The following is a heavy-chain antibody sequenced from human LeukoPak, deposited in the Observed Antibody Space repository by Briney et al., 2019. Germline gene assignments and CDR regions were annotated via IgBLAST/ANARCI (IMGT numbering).Heavy chain of an antibody. D-gene: IGHD2-15*01. CDR3: ARDGEYCSGGSCWDWFDP. CDR1: GYTFTSYD. J-gene: IGHJ5*02. CDR2: MNPNSGNT. Sequence: ASVKVSCKASGYTFTSYDINWVRQATGQGLEWMGWMNPNSGNTGYARKFQGRVTITRNTSISTAYMELSSLRSEDTAVYYCARDGEYCSGGSCWDWFDPWGQGTLVTVSS. V-gene: IGHV1-8*01.